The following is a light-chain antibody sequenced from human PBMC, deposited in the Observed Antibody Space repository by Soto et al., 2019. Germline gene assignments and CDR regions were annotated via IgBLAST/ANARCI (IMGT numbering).Light chain of an antibody. CDR3: QSYDSSLIIYV. V-gene: IGLV1-40*01. Sequence: QYVLTQPPSVSGAPGQRVTISCTGSSSNIGAGYDVHWYQQLPGTAPKLLISGNSNRPSGVPDRFSGSKSGTSASLAITGLQAEDEADYYCQSYDSSLIIYVFGTGTKVTVL. CDR2: GNS. CDR1: SSNIGAGYD. J-gene: IGLJ1*01.